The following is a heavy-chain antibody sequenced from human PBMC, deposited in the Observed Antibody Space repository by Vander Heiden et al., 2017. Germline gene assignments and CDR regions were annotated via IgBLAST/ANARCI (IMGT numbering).Heavy chain of an antibody. CDR2: RGGSGNTL. V-gene: IGHV3-11*01. D-gene: IGHD3-10*01. J-gene: IGHJ6*02. Sequence: QVRPVESVGGLVKPGGSLRLSCASSGFAFTDYHMSWVCQVPGKGLEWVSYRGGSGNTLYDGDTVKGRFTISRDNIKNSVLLQMTSLRAEDTAFDDCARGPERMVGGVRGYYNGMDVWGQGTTVTVSS. CDR3: ARGPERMVGGVRGYYNGMDV. CDR1: GFAFTDYH.